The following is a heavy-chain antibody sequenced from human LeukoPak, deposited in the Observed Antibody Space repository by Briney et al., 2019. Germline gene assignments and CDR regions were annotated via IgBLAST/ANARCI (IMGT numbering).Heavy chain of an antibody. D-gene: IGHD6-13*01. CDR1: GGSISSSNW. V-gene: IGHV4-4*02. Sequence: SETLSLTCAVSGGSISSSNWWSWVRQPPCKGLEWLGEIYHSGSTNYNPSLKSRVTISVDKSKNQFSLKLSSVTAADTAVYYCASVPRGPDIAAAGTPGSYYFDYWGQGTLVTVSS. J-gene: IGHJ4*02. CDR2: IYHSGST. CDR3: ASVPRGPDIAAAGTPGSYYFDY.